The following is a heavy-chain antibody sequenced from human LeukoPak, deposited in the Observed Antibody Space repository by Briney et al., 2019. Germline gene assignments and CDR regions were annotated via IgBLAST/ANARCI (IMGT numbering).Heavy chain of an antibody. CDR2: ITSSSSYT. CDR3: ARDPYNGGYGASYYYYMDV. J-gene: IGHJ6*03. Sequence: GGSLRLSCAASGFTFSTYNMNWVRQAPGKGLEWVSSITSSSSYTSYADSVRGRFTISRDNAKNSLYLQMNSLRAEDTAIYYCARDPYNGGYGASYYYYMDVWGKGTTVTISS. CDR1: GFTFSTYN. V-gene: IGHV3-21*01. D-gene: IGHD1-26*01.